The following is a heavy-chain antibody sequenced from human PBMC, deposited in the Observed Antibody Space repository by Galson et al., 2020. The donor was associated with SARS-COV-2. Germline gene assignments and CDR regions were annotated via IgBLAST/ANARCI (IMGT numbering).Heavy chain of an antibody. CDR1: GGSISSSSYY. CDR3: AKQNLYDILTGDYGVHWFDP. Sequence: SETLSLTCTVSGGSISSSSYYWGWIRQPPGKGLEWIGSIYYSGSTYYNPSLKSRVTISVDTSKNQFSLKLSSVTAADTAVYYCAKQNLYDILTGDYGVHWFDPWGQGTLVTVSS. CDR2: IYYSGST. V-gene: IGHV4-39*01. J-gene: IGHJ5*02. D-gene: IGHD3-9*01.